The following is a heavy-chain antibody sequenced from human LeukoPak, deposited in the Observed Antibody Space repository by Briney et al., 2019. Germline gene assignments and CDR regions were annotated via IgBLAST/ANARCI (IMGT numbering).Heavy chain of an antibody. D-gene: IGHD6-19*01. CDR1: GGSFSGSY. CDR3: ARVDSSGWSRVDY. J-gene: IGHJ4*02. CDR2: INHSGST. Sequence: PSETPSLTCAVYGGSFSGSYWSWVPQPPRKRLEWIGEINHSGSTNYNPSLKSRVTISVDTSKNQFSLKLSSVTAADTAVYYCARVDSSGWSRVDYWGQGTLVTVSS. V-gene: IGHV4-34*01.